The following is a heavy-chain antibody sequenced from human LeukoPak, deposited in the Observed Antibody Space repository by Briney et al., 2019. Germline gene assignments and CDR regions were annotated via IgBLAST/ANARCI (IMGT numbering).Heavy chain of an antibody. D-gene: IGHD6-19*01. Sequence: GGSLRLSCAASGFTFSSYGMSWVRQAPGKGLEWVSAISGSGGSTYYADSVKGRFTISRDNSKNTLYLQMNSLRAEDTAVYYRAAYSSGTGFGYWGQGTLVTVSS. CDR1: GFTFSSYG. J-gene: IGHJ4*02. CDR2: ISGSGGST. V-gene: IGHV3-23*01. CDR3: AAYSSGTGFGY.